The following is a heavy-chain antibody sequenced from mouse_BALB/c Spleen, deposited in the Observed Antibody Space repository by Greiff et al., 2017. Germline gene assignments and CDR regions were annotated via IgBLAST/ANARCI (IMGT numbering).Heavy chain of an antibody. V-gene: IGHV1S81*02. Sequence: QVHVKQPGAELVKPGASVKLSCKASGYTFTSYWMHWVKQRPGQGLEWIGEINPSNGRTNYNEKFKSKATLTVDKSSSTAYMQLSSLTSEDSAVYYCARSGLPKFAYWGQGTLVTVSA. J-gene: IGHJ3*01. CDR3: ARSGLPKFAY. CDR1: GYTFTSYW. CDR2: INPSNGRT. D-gene: IGHD3-1*01.